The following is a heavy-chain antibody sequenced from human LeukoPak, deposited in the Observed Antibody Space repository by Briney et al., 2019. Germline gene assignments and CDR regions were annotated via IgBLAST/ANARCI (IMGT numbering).Heavy chain of an antibody. J-gene: IGHJ1*01. CDR1: GYTFTSYY. CDR3: ARDRSSSYFSNLQH. CDR2: INPSGGST. V-gene: IGHV1-46*01. D-gene: IGHD6-13*01. Sequence: ASVKVSCKASGYTFTSYYMHWVRQAPGQGLEWMGIINPSGGSTSYAQKFQGRVTMTRDTSISTAYMELSRLRSDDTAVYYCARDRSSSYFSNLQHWGQGTLVTVSS.